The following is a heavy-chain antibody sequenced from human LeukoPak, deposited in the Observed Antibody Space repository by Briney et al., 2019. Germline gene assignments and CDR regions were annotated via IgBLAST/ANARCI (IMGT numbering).Heavy chain of an antibody. D-gene: IGHD6-19*01. V-gene: IGHV3-23*01. Sequence: GGSLRLSRAASGFTFSTYAMSWVRQAPGKGLEWVLSITGSGDGTYYADFVKGRFTITRDNSKNTLYLQMNSLRAEDTAVYYCAKGGSSGYYLFDYWGQGTLVTVSS. CDR1: GFTFSTYA. J-gene: IGHJ4*02. CDR3: AKGGSSGYYLFDY. CDR2: ITGSGDGT.